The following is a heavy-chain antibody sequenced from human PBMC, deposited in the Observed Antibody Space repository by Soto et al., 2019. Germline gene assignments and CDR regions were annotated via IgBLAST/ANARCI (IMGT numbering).Heavy chain of an antibody. CDR3: ARDGERDTGLNFYYYLHGMDA. D-gene: IGHD1-1*01. CDR2: ISPYNGTT. V-gene: IGHV1-18*04. Sequence: ASVKVSCKGSGYTFTTYGISWVRQAPGQGLEWMGWISPYNGTTKYAEKFQGEMTMTTDTATSTAYMDLGSLRSDDTAVYYCARDGERDTGLNFYYYLHGMDAWGQGTRVTVSS. CDR1: GYTFTTYG. J-gene: IGHJ6*02.